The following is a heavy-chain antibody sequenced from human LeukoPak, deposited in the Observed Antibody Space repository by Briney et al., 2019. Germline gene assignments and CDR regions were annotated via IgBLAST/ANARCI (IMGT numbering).Heavy chain of an antibody. CDR1: GYTFTDYY. J-gene: IGHJ4*02. V-gene: IGHV1-2*02. CDR2: INPTSGGT. CDR3: ARETGRWELV. Sequence: ASVKVSCKASGYTFTDYYIHWVRQAPGQGLEWMGLINPTSGGTNYAQRFHGRVTMTRVTSISTAYMELSRLTSDDTAVYYCARETGRWELVWGQGTLVTVSS. D-gene: IGHD1-26*01.